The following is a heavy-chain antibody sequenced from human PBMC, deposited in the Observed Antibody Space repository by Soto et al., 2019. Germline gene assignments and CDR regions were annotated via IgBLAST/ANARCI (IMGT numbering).Heavy chain of an antibody. Sequence: PGGSLRLSCAASGFTFSSYWMSWVRQAPGKGLEWVANIKQDGSEKYYVDSVKGRFTISRDNAKNSLYLQMNSLRAEGTAVYYCARLDSSGYYYATYYYYYYGMDVWGQGTTVTVSS. V-gene: IGHV3-7*01. CDR1: GFTFSSYW. CDR2: IKQDGSEK. D-gene: IGHD3-22*01. J-gene: IGHJ6*02. CDR3: ARLDSSGYYYATYYYYYYGMDV.